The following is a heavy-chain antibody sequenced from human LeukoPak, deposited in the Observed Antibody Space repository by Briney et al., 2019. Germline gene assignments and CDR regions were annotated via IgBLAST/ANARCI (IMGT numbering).Heavy chain of an antibody. J-gene: IGHJ4*02. V-gene: IGHV3-21*01. D-gene: IGHD5-12*01. CDR2: ISSSSSYI. CDR3: AVNVDIVATITVDY. CDR1: GFTFSSYS. Sequence: GGSLRLSCAASGFTFSSYSMNWVRQAPGKGLEWVSSISSSSSYIYYADSVKGRFTISRDNAKNPLYLQMNSLRAEDTAVHYCAVNVDIVATITVDYWGQGTLVTVSS.